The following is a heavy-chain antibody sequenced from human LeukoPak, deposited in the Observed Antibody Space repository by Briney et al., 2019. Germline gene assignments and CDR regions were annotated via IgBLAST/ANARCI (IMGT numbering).Heavy chain of an antibody. J-gene: IGHJ3*02. CDR2: IYYSGST. Sequence: SETLSLTCTVSGGSISSSSYYWGWIRQPPGKGLEWIGSIYYSGSTYYNPSLKGRVTISVDTSKNQFSLKLSSVTAADTAVYYCATFITIFGVVPSEGAFDIWGQGTMVTVSS. V-gene: IGHV4-39*01. D-gene: IGHD3-3*01. CDR3: ATFITIFGVVPSEGAFDI. CDR1: GGSISSSSYY.